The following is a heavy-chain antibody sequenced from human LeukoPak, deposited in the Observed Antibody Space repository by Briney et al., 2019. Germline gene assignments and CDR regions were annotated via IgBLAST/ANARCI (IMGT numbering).Heavy chain of an antibody. CDR1: VGSVSSGSYY. J-gene: IGHJ4*02. V-gene: IGHV4-61*01. D-gene: IGHD5-18*01. CDR3: ARGRGYSYVN. Sequence: SETLSLTCTVSVGSVSSGSYYWSWIRQPPGKGLEWIGYIYYSGSTNYNPSLKSRVTISVDTSKNQFSLKLSSVTAADTAVYYCARGRGYSYVNWGQGTLVTVSS. CDR2: IYYSGST.